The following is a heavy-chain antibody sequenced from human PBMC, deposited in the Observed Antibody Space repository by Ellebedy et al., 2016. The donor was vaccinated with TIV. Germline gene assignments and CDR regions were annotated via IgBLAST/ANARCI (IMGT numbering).Heavy chain of an antibody. J-gene: IGHJ5*02. V-gene: IGHV4-59*08. CDR1: GGSISSYY. CDR2: IYYSGST. CDR3: AGLTWIAAAGTGWFDP. Sequence: PGGSLRLSCTVSGGSISSYYWSWIRQPPGKGLEWIGYIYYSGSTNCNPSLKSRVTISVDTSKDQFSLKLSSVTAADTAVYYCAGLTWIAAAGTGWFDPWGLGTLVTVSS. D-gene: IGHD6-13*01.